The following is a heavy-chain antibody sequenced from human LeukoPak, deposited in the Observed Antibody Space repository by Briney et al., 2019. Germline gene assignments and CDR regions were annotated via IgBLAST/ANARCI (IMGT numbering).Heavy chain of an antibody. CDR2: IYYSEST. J-gene: IGHJ5*02. V-gene: IGHV4-59*01. CDR1: GGSISSYY. D-gene: IGHD3-3*01. Sequence: PSETLSLTCTVSGGSISSYYWSWIRQPPGKGLEWIGYIYYSESTNYNPSLKSRVTISVDTSKNQFSLKLSSVTAADTAVYYCAREGYDFWSGYYPAWGQGTLVTVSS. CDR3: AREGYDFWSGYYPA.